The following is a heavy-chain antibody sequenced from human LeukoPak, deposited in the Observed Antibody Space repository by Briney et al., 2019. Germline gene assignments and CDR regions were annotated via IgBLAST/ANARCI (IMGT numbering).Heavy chain of an antibody. Sequence: PGGSLGLSCAASGFTFRNYVIHGVRQAPGKGLEWVAVTSSDLNVKLYADSVKGRFTISRDNSRSTLYLQMNSLRPEDTAIYYCAREGYYGSGSPPSLYFDYWGQGTLVTVSS. CDR3: AREGYYGSGSPPSLYFDY. J-gene: IGHJ4*02. CDR1: GFTFRNYV. V-gene: IGHV3-30-3*01. CDR2: TSSDLNVK. D-gene: IGHD3-10*01.